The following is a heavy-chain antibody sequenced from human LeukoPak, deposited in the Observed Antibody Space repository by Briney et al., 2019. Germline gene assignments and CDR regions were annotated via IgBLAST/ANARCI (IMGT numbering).Heavy chain of an antibody. V-gene: IGHV4-59*01. CDR3: ARVDYRITNYFDY. J-gene: IGHJ4*02. Sequence: SETLSLTCTVSGVSITNYHWSWIRQPPGKGLEWIGYIFYSGSTNYNPSVKSRVTISVDTSKNQFSLRLSSVTAADTAVYYCARVDYRITNYFDYWGQGALVTASS. CDR1: GVSITNYH. CDR2: IFYSGST. D-gene: IGHD3-16*02.